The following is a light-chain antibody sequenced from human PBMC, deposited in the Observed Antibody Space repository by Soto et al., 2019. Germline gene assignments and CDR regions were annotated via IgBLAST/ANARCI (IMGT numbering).Light chain of an antibody. CDR2: DAS. CDR3: QQFNSYPRT. V-gene: IGKV1-13*02. CDR1: QGLCSS. Sequence: IPFAPSPISPAATGGDRVTINFRARQGLCSSLAWYQQKPGKAPKLLIYDASSLESGVPSRFSGSGSGTDFTLTISSLQPEDFATYYCQQFNSYPRTFGQGTKLEIK. J-gene: IGKJ2*01.